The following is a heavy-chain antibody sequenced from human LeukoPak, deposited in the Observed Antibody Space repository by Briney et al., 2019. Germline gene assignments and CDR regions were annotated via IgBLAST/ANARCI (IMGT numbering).Heavy chain of an antibody. CDR2: IWYDGSNK. J-gene: IGHJ3*02. D-gene: IGHD3-9*01. Sequence: GGSLRLSCAASGFTFSSYGMHWVRQAPGKGLEWVAVIWYDGSNKYYADSVKGRFTISRDNSKNTLYLQMNSLRAEDTAVYYCANVMMTGWPYPVGAFDIWGQGTMVTVSS. CDR3: ANVMMTGWPYPVGAFDI. CDR1: GFTFSSYG. V-gene: IGHV3-30*02.